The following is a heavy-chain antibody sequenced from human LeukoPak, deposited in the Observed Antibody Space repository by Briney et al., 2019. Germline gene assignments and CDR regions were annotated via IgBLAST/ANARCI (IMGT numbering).Heavy chain of an antibody. CDR1: GFTFNNYG. CDR3: AKSRSAVAVAGSSY. D-gene: IGHD6-19*01. Sequence: PGGSLRLSCASSGFTFNNYGMSWVRLAPGKGLEWVSGISGSGDNTYYADSVKGRFTISRDSSRGTLYLQMNSLGAEDTAVYYCAKSRSAVAVAGSSYWGQGTLVTVSS. V-gene: IGHV3-23*01. CDR2: ISGSGDNT. J-gene: IGHJ4*02.